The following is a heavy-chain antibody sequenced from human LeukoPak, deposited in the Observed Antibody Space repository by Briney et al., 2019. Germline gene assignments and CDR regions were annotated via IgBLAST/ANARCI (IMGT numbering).Heavy chain of an antibody. Sequence: SVKVSCKASGGTFSSYAISWVRQAPGQGLEWMGGIIPIFGTANYAQKFQGRVTITADESTSTAYMELSSLRSEDTAVYYCAGSPYYDSSGYYHPNYYYYYMDVWGKGTTVTVSS. V-gene: IGHV1-69*13. D-gene: IGHD3-22*01. CDR3: AGSPYYDSSGYYHPNYYYYYMDV. J-gene: IGHJ6*03. CDR2: IIPIFGTA. CDR1: GGTFSSYA.